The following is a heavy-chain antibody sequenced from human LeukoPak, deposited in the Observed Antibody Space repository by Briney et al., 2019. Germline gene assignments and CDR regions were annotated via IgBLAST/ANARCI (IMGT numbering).Heavy chain of an antibody. CDR2: ISRSSNDT. D-gene: IGHD3-10*01. V-gene: IGHV3-11*03. Sequence: GGSLRLSCAASGFTFSDYYMTWIRQAPGKGLAWVSYISRSSNDTNYVDSVKGRFTISRDNAKNSLYLQMNSLRAGDTAVYYCARLRGYGSGNYPVEPWGQGTLVTVSS. CDR3: ARLRGYGSGNYPVEP. J-gene: IGHJ5*02. CDR1: GFTFSDYY.